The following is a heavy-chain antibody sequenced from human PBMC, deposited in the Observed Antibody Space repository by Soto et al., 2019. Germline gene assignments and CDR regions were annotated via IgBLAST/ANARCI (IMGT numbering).Heavy chain of an antibody. CDR1: GFTFSSYA. D-gene: IGHD5-12*01. J-gene: IGHJ6*02. Sequence: GGSLRLSCAASGFTFSSYAMSWVRQAPGKGLEWVSAISGSGGSTYYADSVKGRFTISRDNSKNTLYLQMNSLRAEDTAVYYCAKGGVEMATIDYDWYYYYYGMDVWGQGTTVTVSS. CDR2: ISGSGGST. V-gene: IGHV3-23*01. CDR3: AKGGVEMATIDYDWYYYYYGMDV.